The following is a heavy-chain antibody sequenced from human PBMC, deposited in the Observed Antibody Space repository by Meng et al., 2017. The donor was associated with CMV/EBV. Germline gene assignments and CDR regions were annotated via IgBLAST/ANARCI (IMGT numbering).Heavy chain of an antibody. CDR1: GYTFTSYD. D-gene: IGHD1-26*01. CDR3: CRELLPYPARYYYYGMDV. Sequence: ASVKVSCKASGYTFTSYDINWVRQATGQGLEWMGWMNPNSGNTGYAQKFQGRVTITRNTSISTAYMELSSLRSEDTAVYYCCRELLPYPARYYYYGMDVWGQGTTVTVSS. J-gene: IGHJ6*02. CDR2: MNPNSGNT. V-gene: IGHV1-8*03.